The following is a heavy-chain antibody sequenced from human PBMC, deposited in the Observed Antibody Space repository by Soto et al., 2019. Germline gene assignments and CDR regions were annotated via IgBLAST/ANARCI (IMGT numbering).Heavy chain of an antibody. CDR2: INAGNGNT. CDR3: ARGGLITIFGVVQPDYGMDV. D-gene: IGHD3-3*01. J-gene: IGHJ6*02. Sequence: ASVKVSCKACGYTFTSYAMHWVRQAPGQRLEWMGWINAGNGNTKYSQKFQGRVTITRDTSASTAYMELSSLRSEDTAVYYCARGGLITIFGVVQPDYGMDVWGQGTTVTVSS. CDR1: GYTFTSYA. V-gene: IGHV1-3*01.